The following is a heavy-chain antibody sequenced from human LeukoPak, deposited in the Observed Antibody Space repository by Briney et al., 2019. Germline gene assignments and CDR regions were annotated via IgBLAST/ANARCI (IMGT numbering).Heavy chain of an antibody. D-gene: IGHD6-13*01. Sequence: SETLSLTCAVYGGSFSGYYWSWIRQPPGKGLEWIGEINHSGRTNYNPSLKSRVTISVDTSKNQFSLKLSSVTAADTAVYYCARVRQQLALAPFVYWGQGTLVTVSS. J-gene: IGHJ4*02. CDR2: INHSGRT. V-gene: IGHV4-34*01. CDR3: ARVRQQLALAPFVY. CDR1: GGSFSGYY.